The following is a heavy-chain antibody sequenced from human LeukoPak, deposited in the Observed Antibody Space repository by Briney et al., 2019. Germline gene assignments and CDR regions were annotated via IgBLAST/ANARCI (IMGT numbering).Heavy chain of an antibody. V-gene: IGHV3-30*02. CDR3: AKDFPFTIFGVVITEDWFDP. CDR2: IRYDGSNK. D-gene: IGHD3-3*01. CDR1: GFTFSSYG. Sequence: GGSLRLSCAASGFTFSSYGMHWVRQAPGKGLAWVAFIRYDGSNKYYADSVKGRFTISRDNSKNTLYLQMNSLRAEDTAVYYCAKDFPFTIFGVVITEDWFDPWGQGTLVTVSS. J-gene: IGHJ5*02.